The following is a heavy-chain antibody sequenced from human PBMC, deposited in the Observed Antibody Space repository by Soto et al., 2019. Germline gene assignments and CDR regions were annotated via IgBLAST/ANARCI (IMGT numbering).Heavy chain of an antibody. V-gene: IGHV3-30*18. CDR2: ISYDGSNK. CDR1: GFTFSSYG. J-gene: IGHJ6*02. Sequence: GGSLRLSCAASGFTFSSYGMHWVRQAPGKGLEWVAVISYDGSNKYYADSVKGRFTISRDNSKNTLYLQMNSLRAEDTAVYYCAKRITMVRGVIIRRDYYYGMDVWGQGTTVTVSS. D-gene: IGHD3-10*01. CDR3: AKRITMVRGVIIRRDYYYGMDV.